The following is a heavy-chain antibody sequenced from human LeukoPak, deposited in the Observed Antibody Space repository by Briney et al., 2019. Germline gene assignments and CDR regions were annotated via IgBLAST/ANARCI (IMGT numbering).Heavy chain of an antibody. V-gene: IGHV3-30-3*01. J-gene: IGHJ3*02. CDR1: GFTFSSYA. Sequence: GGSLRLSCAASGFTFSSYAMHWVRQAPGKGLEWVAVISYDGSNKYYADSVKGRFTISRDNSKNTLYLQMNSLRAEDTAVYYCARDGPRIAARPAAFDIWGQGTMVTVSS. CDR2: ISYDGSNK. CDR3: ARDGPRIAARPAAFDI. D-gene: IGHD6-6*01.